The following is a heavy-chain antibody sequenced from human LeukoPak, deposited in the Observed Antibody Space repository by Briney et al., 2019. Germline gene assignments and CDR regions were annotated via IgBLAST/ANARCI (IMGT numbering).Heavy chain of an antibody. D-gene: IGHD6-13*01. CDR3: ARDSVLRSRDDAFDI. Sequence: SETLSLTCAVSGASISSYDWSWIRQPPGKGLEWIGSIYYSGSTYYNPSLKSRVTISVDTSKNQFSLKLSSVTAADTAVYYCARDSVLRSRDDAFDIWGQGTMVTVSS. V-gene: IGHV4-39*07. CDR1: GASISSYD. CDR2: IYYSGST. J-gene: IGHJ3*02.